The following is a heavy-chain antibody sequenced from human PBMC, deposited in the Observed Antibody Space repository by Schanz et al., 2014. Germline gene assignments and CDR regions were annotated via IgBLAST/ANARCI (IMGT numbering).Heavy chain of an antibody. CDR2: LSGSGGST. V-gene: IGHV3-23*01. J-gene: IGHJ4*02. D-gene: IGHD3-22*01. Sequence: EVQLLDSGGGVVQPGRSLRLSCAASGFTFSSYAMSWVRQAPGKGLEWVSALSGSGGSTYYADSVKGRFTISRDNSKNTLYLQMNSLRAEDTAVYYCAKDPSHGDYDYYFDYWGQGTLVTVSS. CDR1: GFTFSSYA. CDR3: AKDPSHGDYDYYFDY.